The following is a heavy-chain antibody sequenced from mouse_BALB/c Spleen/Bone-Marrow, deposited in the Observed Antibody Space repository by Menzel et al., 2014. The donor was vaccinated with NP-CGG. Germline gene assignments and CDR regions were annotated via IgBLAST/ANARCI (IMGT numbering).Heavy chain of an antibody. Sequence: DVKLQESGPHLVKPSQFLSLTSTATGYSITSGYSWHWIRQFPGNKLEWMGYIQHSGSTNYKPSFQSRISITRDTSKNQYFLQLNSATPEYTATNYRSRHITGNAMDYWGQGTSVTGSS. CDR3: SRHITGNAMDY. J-gene: IGHJ4*01. CDR1: GYSITSGYS. V-gene: IGHV3-1*02. CDR2: IQHSGST. D-gene: IGHD1-3*01.